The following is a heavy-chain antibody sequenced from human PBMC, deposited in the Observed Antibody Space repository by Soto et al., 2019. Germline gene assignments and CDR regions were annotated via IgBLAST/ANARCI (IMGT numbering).Heavy chain of an antibody. V-gene: IGHV3-11*06. J-gene: IGHJ3*02. CDR2: ISSSSSYT. CDR3: ARESPVTTFCAFDI. CDR1: GFTFSDYY. Sequence: GGSLRLSCAASGFTFSDYYMSWIRQAPGKGLEWVSYISSSSSYTNYADSVKGRFTISRDNAKNSLYLQMNSLRAEDTAVYYCARESPVTTFCAFDIWGQGTMVTVSS. D-gene: IGHD4-17*01.